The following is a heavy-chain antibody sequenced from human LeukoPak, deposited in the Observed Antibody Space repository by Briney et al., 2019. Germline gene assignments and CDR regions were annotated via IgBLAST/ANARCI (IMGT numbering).Heavy chain of an antibody. CDR3: ATGRDPYKTGH. V-gene: IGHV4-59*01. CDR2: ICDNGHT. CDR1: GGSFSPAH. J-gene: IGHJ4*02. Sequence: SETLSLTCTFSGGSFSPAHWSWIRQPPGKGLEWIGVICDNGHTDYNPSLKSRVTISVDTSKRQFSLKLSSLAAADTAVYYCATGRDPYKTGHWGQGTLVTLSS. D-gene: IGHD3-10*01.